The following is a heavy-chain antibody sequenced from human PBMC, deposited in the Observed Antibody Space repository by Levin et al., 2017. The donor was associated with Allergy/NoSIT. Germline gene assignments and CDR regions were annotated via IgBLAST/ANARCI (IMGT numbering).Heavy chain of an antibody. J-gene: IGHJ6*02. CDR1: GGSFSGYY. D-gene: IGHD2-15*01. Sequence: SETLSLTCAVYGGSFSGYYWSWIRQPPGKGLEWIGEINHSGSTNYNPSLKSRVTISVDTSKNQFSLKLSSVTAADTAVYNCARGRKATPVYYYYGMDERGQGTTVTVSS. V-gene: IGHV4-34*01. CDR2: INHSGST. CDR3: ARGRKATPVYYYYGMDE.